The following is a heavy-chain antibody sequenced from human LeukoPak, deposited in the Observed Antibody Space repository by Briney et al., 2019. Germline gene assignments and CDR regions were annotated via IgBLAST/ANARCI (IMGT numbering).Heavy chain of an antibody. CDR1: GFTFTTYT. CDR3: VSDWDGY. D-gene: IGHD1-26*01. Sequence: GGSLRLSCAASGFTFTTYTMHWVRQAPGKGLAWVAVISFDGTNKYYTDSVKGRFTISRDNSNNMLYLQMNSLRAEDSAVYYCVSDWDGYWGQGTLVTVSS. J-gene: IGHJ4*02. V-gene: IGHV3-30*03. CDR2: ISFDGTNK.